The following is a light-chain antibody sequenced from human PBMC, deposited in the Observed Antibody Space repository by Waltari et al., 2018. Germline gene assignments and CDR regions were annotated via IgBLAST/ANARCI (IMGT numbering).Light chain of an antibody. CDR2: WAS. J-gene: IGKJ5*01. CDR1: QSVLHTSNNKNY. Sequence: DIVMTQSPDSLAVSLGERATINCKSSQSVLHTSNNKNYLAWYQQKPGQPPKQLIYWASTRESGVPDRFSGSGSGTDFTLTISSLQAEDVAVYYCQQYYSSPITFGQGTRLEIK. V-gene: IGKV4-1*01. CDR3: QQYYSSPIT.